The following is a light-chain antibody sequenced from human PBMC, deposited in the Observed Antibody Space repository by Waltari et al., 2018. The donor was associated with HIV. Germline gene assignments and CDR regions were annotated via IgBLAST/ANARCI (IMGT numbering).Light chain of an antibody. CDR3: QQSYS. Sequence: DIQMTQSPSSLSASVGDRVTITCRASQSISGFLNWYQQKPGKAPKLLIYAASSLQSGVPSRFSGSGSVTDFTLTISSLQPEDFATYSCQQSYSFGGGTKVEI. V-gene: IGKV1-39*01. CDR1: QSISGF. CDR2: AAS. J-gene: IGKJ4*01.